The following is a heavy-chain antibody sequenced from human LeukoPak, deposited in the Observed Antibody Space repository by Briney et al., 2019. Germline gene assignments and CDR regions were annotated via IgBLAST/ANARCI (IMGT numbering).Heavy chain of an antibody. CDR1: GGSISSYY. CDR3: ARGNYDFWSGWVQVWYYGMDV. J-gene: IGHJ6*02. CDR2: IYTSGST. V-gene: IGHV4-4*07. D-gene: IGHD3-3*01. Sequence: SETLSLTCTVSGGSISSYYWSWIRQPAGKGLEWIGRIYTSGSTNYHPSLKSRVTMSVDTSKNQFSLKLSSVTAADTAVYYCARGNYDFWSGWVQVWYYGMDVWGQGTTVTVSS.